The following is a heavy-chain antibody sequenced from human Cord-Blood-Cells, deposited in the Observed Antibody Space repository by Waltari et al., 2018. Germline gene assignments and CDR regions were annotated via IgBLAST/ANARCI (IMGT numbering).Heavy chain of an antibody. V-gene: IGHV3-23*01. CDR1: GFTFSSYA. CDR3: AKLGYYDILTGYYNLDY. D-gene: IGHD3-9*01. CDR2: NSGSGGST. Sequence: EVQLLESGGGLVQPGGSLRLSCAASGFTFSSYAMSWVRQAPGKGLEWVSANSGSGGSTYYADSVKGRFTISRDNSKNTLYLQMNSLRAEDTAVYYCAKLGYYDILTGYYNLDYWGQGTLVTVSS. J-gene: IGHJ4*02.